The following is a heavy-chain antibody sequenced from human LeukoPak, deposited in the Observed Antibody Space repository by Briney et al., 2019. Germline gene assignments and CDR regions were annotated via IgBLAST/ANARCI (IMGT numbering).Heavy chain of an antibody. J-gene: IGHJ5*02. V-gene: IGHV3-66*01. CDR2: IYSGGST. Sequence: GGSLRLSCAASGFTVSSNYMSWVRQAPGKGLEWVSVIYSGGSTYYADSVKGRFTISRDNSKNTLYLQMNSLRAEDTAVYYCARASVSYYDILTGYSPWGQGTLVTVSS. D-gene: IGHD3-9*01. CDR1: GFTVSSNY. CDR3: ARASVSYYDILTGYSP.